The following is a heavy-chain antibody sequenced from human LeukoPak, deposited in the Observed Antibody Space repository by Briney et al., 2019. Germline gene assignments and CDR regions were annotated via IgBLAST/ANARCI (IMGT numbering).Heavy chain of an antibody. Sequence: GSVKVSCKASGYTFTTYGITWVRQAPGQGLEWMGWISAYNGNTNYAQKLQGRVTMTTDTSTSTAYMELRSLRSDHTAVYYCARALVDGYKELGYWGQGTLVTVSS. CDR3: ARALVDGYKELGY. D-gene: IGHD5-24*01. CDR2: ISAYNGNT. CDR1: GYTFTTYG. V-gene: IGHV1-18*01. J-gene: IGHJ4*02.